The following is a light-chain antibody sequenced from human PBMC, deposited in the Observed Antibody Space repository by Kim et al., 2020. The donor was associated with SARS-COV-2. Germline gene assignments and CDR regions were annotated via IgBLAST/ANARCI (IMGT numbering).Light chain of an antibody. CDR2: TSK. J-gene: IGLJ1*01. Sequence: GQRGTVSCSGSSSNIGTKPVTWYQQLPGPAPNLLIYTSKQRPSGVPDRFSGSKSGTSASLAISGLQSEDEGDYYCGAWDDTLKGYVFGTGTKVTVL. V-gene: IGLV1-44*01. CDR3: GAWDDTLKGYV. CDR1: SSNIGTKP.